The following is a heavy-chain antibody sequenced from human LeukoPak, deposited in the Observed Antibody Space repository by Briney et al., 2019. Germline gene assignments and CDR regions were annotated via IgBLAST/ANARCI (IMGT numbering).Heavy chain of an antibody. CDR2: IIPIFGTA. V-gene: IGHV1-69*05. D-gene: IGHD5-12*01. Sequence: SVKVSCKASGGTFSSYAISWVRQAPGQRLEWMGGIIPIFGTANYAQKFQGRVTITTDESTSTAYMELSSLRSEDTAVYYCARAYSGYDTADYYYYYMDVWGKGTTVTVSS. J-gene: IGHJ6*03. CDR3: ARAYSGYDTADYYYYYMDV. CDR1: GGTFSSYA.